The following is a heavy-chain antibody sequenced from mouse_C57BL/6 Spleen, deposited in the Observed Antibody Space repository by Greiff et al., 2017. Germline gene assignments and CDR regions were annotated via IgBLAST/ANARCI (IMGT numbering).Heavy chain of an antibody. CDR1: GYTFTGYW. J-gene: IGHJ4*01. Sequence: QVQLQQSGAELMKPGASVKLSCKATGYTFTGYWIEWVKQRPGHGLEWIGEILPGSGSTNYNEKFKGKATFTADTSSNTAYMQLSILTTEDSASYYCAREGVLRSYAMDYWGQGTSVTVSS. CDR3: AREGVLRSYAMDY. V-gene: IGHV1-9*01. CDR2: ILPGSGST. D-gene: IGHD1-1*01.